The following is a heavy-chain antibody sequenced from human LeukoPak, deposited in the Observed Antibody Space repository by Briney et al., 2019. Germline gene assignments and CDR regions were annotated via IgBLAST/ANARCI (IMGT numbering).Heavy chain of an antibody. Sequence: GGSLRLSCVASGFTFRSYSMNWVRQAPGKGLEWVSYISSSGSTIYYADAVKGRFTISRDNAKNSLYLQMSSLRDEDTAVYYCATVAMEDWYLDLWGRGTLVTVSS. CDR3: ATVAMEDWYLDL. CDR2: ISSSGSTI. J-gene: IGHJ2*01. CDR1: GFTFRSYS. D-gene: IGHD5-18*01. V-gene: IGHV3-48*02.